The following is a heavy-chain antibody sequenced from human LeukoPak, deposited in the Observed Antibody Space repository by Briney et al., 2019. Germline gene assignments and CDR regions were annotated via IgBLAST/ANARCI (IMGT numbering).Heavy chain of an antibody. CDR2: ISSSGTYI. Sequence: GGSLRLSCAASGFTFSTYSMNWVRQAPGKGLEWVSSISSSGTYIYYADSVKGRFTISRDNAKNSLYLQMNSLRAEDTAVYYCARSGRTRYYLDYFVYWGQGTLVTVSS. CDR3: ARSGRTRYYLDYFVY. J-gene: IGHJ4*02. CDR1: GFTFSTYS. V-gene: IGHV3-21*01. D-gene: IGHD3/OR15-3a*01.